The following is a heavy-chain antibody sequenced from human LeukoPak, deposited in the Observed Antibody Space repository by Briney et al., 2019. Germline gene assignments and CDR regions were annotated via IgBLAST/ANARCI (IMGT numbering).Heavy chain of an antibody. D-gene: IGHD3-10*01. Sequence: ASVKVSCKASGYTFTSNYMHWVRQAPGQGLEWMGIINPSGGSTSYAQKFQGRVTMTRDTSTSTVYMELSSLRSEDTAVYYCARDISLAYYGSGSCGDYWGQGTLVTVSS. CDR1: GYTFTSNY. V-gene: IGHV1-46*01. CDR3: ARDISLAYYGSGSCGDY. CDR2: INPSGGST. J-gene: IGHJ4*02.